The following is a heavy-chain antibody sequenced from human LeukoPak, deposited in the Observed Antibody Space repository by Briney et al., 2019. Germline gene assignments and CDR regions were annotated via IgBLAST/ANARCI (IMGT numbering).Heavy chain of an antibody. Sequence: PSETLSLTCSVSGGSISSSSYYWVWIRQPPGKGLEWIGSIYYSGSTYYNPSLKSRVTISVDTSKNQFSLKLSSVTAADTAVYFCARGVNWIDPWGQGTLVTVSS. CDR3: ARGVNWIDP. V-gene: IGHV4-39*07. D-gene: IGHD6-6*01. CDR2: IYYSGST. CDR1: GGSISSSSYY. J-gene: IGHJ5*02.